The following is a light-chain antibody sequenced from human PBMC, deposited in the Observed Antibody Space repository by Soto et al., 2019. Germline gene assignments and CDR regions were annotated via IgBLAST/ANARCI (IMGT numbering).Light chain of an antibody. Sequence: EIVMTQSPATLSVSPGERATLSCRARQSVSSNLDWYQQKPGQAPRLLIYGASTRATGIPARFSGSGCEREFTLTITSLKGEDLAVYYWHHENNWPPWTFGQGTKVESK. J-gene: IGKJ1*01. CDR1: QSVSSN. CDR2: GAS. CDR3: HHENNWPPWT. V-gene: IGKV3-15*01.